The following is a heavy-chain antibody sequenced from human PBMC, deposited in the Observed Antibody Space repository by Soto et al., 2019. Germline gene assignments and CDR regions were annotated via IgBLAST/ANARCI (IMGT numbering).Heavy chain of an antibody. D-gene: IGHD2-2*01. Sequence: PGGSLRLSCVSSGSSFSTDVMTWVRQAPGKGLECFSLIHGSDSGTYYADSVKGRFTISTDNSENTLYLQMNSLRVEDTAIYYCAKFGRSTGATYYYGIDVWGQGTTVTVSS. CDR3: AKFGRSTGATYYYGIDV. J-gene: IGHJ6*02. CDR1: GSSFSTDV. CDR2: IHGSDSGT. V-gene: IGHV3-23*01.